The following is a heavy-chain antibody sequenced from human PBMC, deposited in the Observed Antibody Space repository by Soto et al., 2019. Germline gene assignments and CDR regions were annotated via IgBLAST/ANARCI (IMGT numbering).Heavy chain of an antibody. J-gene: IGHJ6*02. CDR2: IKQDGSEK. CDR1: GFTFSSYW. D-gene: IGHD2-2*01. V-gene: IGHV3-7*01. CDR3: ERDKNIVLVTAVLRSYYYYYGMDV. Sequence: GGSLRLSCAASGFTFSSYWMSWVRQAPGKGLEWVANIKQDGSEKYYVDSVKGRFTISRDNAKNSLYLQMNSLRAEDTAVYYCERDKNIVLVTAVLRSYYYYYGMDVWGQVTTVTVSS.